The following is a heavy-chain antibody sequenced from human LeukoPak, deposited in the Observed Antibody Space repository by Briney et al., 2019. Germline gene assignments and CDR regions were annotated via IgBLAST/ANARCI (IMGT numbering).Heavy chain of an antibody. CDR1: GFNFRAYW. CDR3: ARDHNYAFDN. V-gene: IGHV3-48*01. Sequence: PGGSLRLSCAASGFNFRAYWMNWVGQVPGKGLEWIAYIGIDSGNTKYADSVRGRFTISADKTKNSLYLQMNSLRVEDTAVYYCARDHNYAFDNWGQGTLVSVAS. CDR2: IGIDSGNT. J-gene: IGHJ4*02. D-gene: IGHD1-1*01.